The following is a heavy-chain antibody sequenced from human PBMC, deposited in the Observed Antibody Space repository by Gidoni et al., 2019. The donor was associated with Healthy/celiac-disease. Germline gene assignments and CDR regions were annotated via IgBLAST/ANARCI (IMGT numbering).Heavy chain of an antibody. J-gene: IGHJ6*02. CDR1: GGSFSGYY. V-gene: IGHV4-34*01. Sequence: QVQLQQWGAGLLKPSETLSLTCAVYGGSFSGYYWSWIRQPPGKGLEWIGEINHSGSPNYNPSLKSRVTIAVDTSKNQFSLKLSSVTAADTAVYYCAGVGYCSGGSCYSYGMDVWGQGTTVTVSS. CDR2: INHSGSP. CDR3: AGVGYCSGGSCYSYGMDV. D-gene: IGHD2-15*01.